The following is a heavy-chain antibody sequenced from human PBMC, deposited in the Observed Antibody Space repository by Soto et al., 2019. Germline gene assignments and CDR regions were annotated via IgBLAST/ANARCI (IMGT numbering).Heavy chain of an antibody. V-gene: IGHV3-23*01. CDR1: GFTFSSYA. J-gene: IGHJ3*02. Sequence: EVQLLESGGGLVQPGGSLRLSCAASGFTFSSYAMSWVRQAPGKGLEWVSAISGSGGSTYYADSVKGRFTISRDNSKNTLYLQMNSLRAEDTAVYYCAKVGTMVRGVDGAFDIWGQGTMVPVSS. CDR2: ISGSGGST. D-gene: IGHD3-10*01. CDR3: AKVGTMVRGVDGAFDI.